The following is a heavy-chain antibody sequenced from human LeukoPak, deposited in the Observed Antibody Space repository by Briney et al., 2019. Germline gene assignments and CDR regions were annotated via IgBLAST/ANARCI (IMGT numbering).Heavy chain of an antibody. Sequence: PGGSLRLSCAASGFTFSSYSMNWVRQAPGKGLEWVSSISSSSSYIYYADSVKGRFTISRDNAKNSLYPQMNSLRAEDTAVYYCARGSVPAATSDNWFDPWGQGTLVTVSS. CDR3: ARGSVPAATSDNWFDP. J-gene: IGHJ5*02. CDR1: GFTFSSYS. V-gene: IGHV3-21*01. D-gene: IGHD2-2*01. CDR2: ISSSSSYI.